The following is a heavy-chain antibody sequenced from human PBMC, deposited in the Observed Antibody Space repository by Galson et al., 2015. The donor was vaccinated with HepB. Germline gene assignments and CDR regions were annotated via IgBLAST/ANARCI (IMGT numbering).Heavy chain of an antibody. CDR1: GYTFTSYY. Sequence: SVKVSCKASGYTFTSYYMHWVRQAPGQGLEWMGIINPSGGSTSYAQKFQGRVTMTRDTSTSTVYMELSSLRSEDTAVYYCARDWGTASTAGTVVYWGQGTLVTVSS. J-gene: IGHJ4*02. CDR3: ARDWGTASTAGTVVY. CDR2: INPSGGST. D-gene: IGHD4-23*01. V-gene: IGHV1-46*01.